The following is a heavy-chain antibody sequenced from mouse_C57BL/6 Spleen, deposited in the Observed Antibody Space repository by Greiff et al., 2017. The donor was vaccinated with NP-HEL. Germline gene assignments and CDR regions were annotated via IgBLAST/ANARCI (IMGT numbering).Heavy chain of an antibody. J-gene: IGHJ4*01. CDR2: IWSGGST. Sequence: VKLQESGPGLVQPSQSLSITCTVSGFSLTSYGVHWVRQSPGKGLEWLGVIWSGGSTDYNAAFISRLSISKDNSKSQVFFKMNSLQADDTAIYYCSTVVAHYAMDYWGQGTSVTVSS. CDR1: GFSLTSYG. V-gene: IGHV2-2*01. CDR3: STVVAHYAMDY. D-gene: IGHD1-1*01.